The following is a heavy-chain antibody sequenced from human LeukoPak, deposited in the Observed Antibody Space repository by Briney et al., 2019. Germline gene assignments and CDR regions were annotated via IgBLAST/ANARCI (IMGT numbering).Heavy chain of an antibody. J-gene: IGHJ4*02. CDR2: INHSGST. CDR1: GGSISSYY. CDR3: ARGPNRYYYDSSGYTRFDY. V-gene: IGHV4-34*01. D-gene: IGHD3-22*01. Sequence: SETLSLTCTVSGGSISSYYWSWIRQPPGKGLEWIGEINHSGSTNYNPSLKSRVTISVDTSKNQFSLKLSSVTAADTAVYYCARGPNRYYYDSSGYTRFDYWGQGTLVTVSS.